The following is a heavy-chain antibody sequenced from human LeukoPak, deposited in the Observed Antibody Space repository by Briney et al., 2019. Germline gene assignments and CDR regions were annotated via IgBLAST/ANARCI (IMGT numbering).Heavy chain of an antibody. V-gene: IGHV4-39*01. CDR1: AGFLSSTTYY. D-gene: IGHD4-17*01. J-gene: IGHJ4*02. Sequence: PSDTHSLTCTSSAGFLSSTTYYRGCIRPPPGKGLEWIGSMHYSGSTYYKPSLNSRVTISLDTSKNLFSLRLSSVTAADTAVYYCTGDYGDYVIGHWGQGTLVTVSS. CDR3: TGDYGDYVIGH. CDR2: MHYSGST.